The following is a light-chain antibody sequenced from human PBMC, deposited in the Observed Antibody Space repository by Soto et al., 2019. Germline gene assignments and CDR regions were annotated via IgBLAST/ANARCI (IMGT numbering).Light chain of an antibody. V-gene: IGKV3-11*01. Sequence: EIVMTQSPATLSVSPGERVTLSCRASQSVSRYLAWYQQKPGQAPRFLLYDPSNRATGIPARFSGSGSGTDFTLTISSLEPEDFAVYYCQQRSDWPRITFGQGTRLEIK. J-gene: IGKJ5*01. CDR2: DPS. CDR1: QSVSRY. CDR3: QQRSDWPRIT.